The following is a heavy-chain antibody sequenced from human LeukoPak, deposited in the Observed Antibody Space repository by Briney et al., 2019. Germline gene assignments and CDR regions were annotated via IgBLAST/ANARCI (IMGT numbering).Heavy chain of an antibody. Sequence: PGGSLRLSCAASGFTFSSYGMHWVRQAPGKGLEWVAVIWYDGSNKYYADSVKGRFTISRDNSKNTLYLQMNSLRAEDTAVYYCARLYGTYPGCFDPWGQGTLVTVSS. CDR2: IWYDGSNK. CDR1: GFTFSSYG. D-gene: IGHD4-17*01. CDR3: ARLYGTYPGCFDP. V-gene: IGHV3-33*01. J-gene: IGHJ5*02.